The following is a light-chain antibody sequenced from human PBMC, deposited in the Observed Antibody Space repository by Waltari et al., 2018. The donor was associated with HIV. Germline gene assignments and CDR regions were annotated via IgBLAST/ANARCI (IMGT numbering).Light chain of an antibody. CDR2: GVN. J-gene: IGLJ3*02. CDR3: ISYTRSATWV. Sequence: QSALTQPASVSGSPGQSIPIPCTGTSSDIAAYNHVSWYQQHPGKAPKVMIYGVNNRPSGVSNRFSGSKSGNTASLTISGLQAEDEADYYCISYTRSATWVFGGGTKLTVL. CDR1: SSDIAAYNH. V-gene: IGLV2-14*01.